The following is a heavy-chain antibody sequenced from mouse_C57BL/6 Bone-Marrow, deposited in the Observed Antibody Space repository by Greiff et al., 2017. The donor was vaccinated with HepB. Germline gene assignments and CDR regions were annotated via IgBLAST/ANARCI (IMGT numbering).Heavy chain of an antibody. Sequence: QLQQSGAELVRPGTSVKVSCKASGYAFTNYLIEWVKQRPGQGLEWIGVINPGSGGTNYNEKFKGKATLTADKSSSTAYMQLSSLTSEDSAVYFCARTTVVDYYAMDYWGQGTSVTVSS. CDR3: ARTTVVDYYAMDY. J-gene: IGHJ4*01. D-gene: IGHD1-1*01. V-gene: IGHV1-54*01. CDR1: GYAFTNYL. CDR2: INPGSGGT.